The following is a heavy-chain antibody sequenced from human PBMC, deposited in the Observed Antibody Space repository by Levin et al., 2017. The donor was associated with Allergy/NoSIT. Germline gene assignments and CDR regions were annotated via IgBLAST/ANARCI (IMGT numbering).Heavy chain of an antibody. J-gene: IGHJ3*02. CDR3: ARPHYYDSSGYSIFSRGFADAFDI. Sequence: GGSLRLSCAASGFTFSSYNMNWVRQAPGKGLEWVSSISSGSSYIYYADSVKGRFTISRDNAKNSLYLQMNSLRAEDTAVYYCARPHYYDSSGYSIFSRGFADAFDIWGQGTMVTVSS. V-gene: IGHV3-21*01. CDR2: ISSGSSYI. D-gene: IGHD3-22*01. CDR1: GFTFSSYN.